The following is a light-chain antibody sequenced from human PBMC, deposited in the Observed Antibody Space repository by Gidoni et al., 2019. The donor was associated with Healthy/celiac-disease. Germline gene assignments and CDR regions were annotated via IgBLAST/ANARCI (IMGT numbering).Light chain of an antibody. CDR3: QQCYNLPLT. CDR1: QDISSY. V-gene: IGKV1-33*01. Sequence: IQMTQSPSSLSASVGDRVTITCQASQDISSYLNWYQQKQGKAPKLLIYDASSLEIGVPSRFSGSGSGTDFTFTISSLQPEDIATYYCQQCYNLPLTFGGGTKVEIK. J-gene: IGKJ4*01. CDR2: DAS.